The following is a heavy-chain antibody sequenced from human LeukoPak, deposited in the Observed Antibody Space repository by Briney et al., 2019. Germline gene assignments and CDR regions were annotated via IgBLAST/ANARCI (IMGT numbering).Heavy chain of an antibody. CDR2: IYYSGST. D-gene: IGHD2-21*02. CDR3: AREPRLAYCGGDCYSGDY. Sequence: PSETLSLTCTVSGYSIRSSYYWGWIRQPPGKGLEWIGSIYYSGSTYYNPSLKSRVTISVDTSKNQFSLKLSSVTAADTAVYYCAREPRLAYCGGDCYSGDYWGQGTLVTVSS. J-gene: IGHJ4*02. V-gene: IGHV4-38-2*02. CDR1: GYSIRSSYY.